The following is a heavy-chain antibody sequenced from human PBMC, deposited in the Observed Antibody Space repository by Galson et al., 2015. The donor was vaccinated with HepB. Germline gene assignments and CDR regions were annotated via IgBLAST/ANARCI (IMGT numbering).Heavy chain of an antibody. V-gene: IGHV3-11*06. Sequence: SLRLSCAASGFTFSDYYMSWIRQAPGKGLEWVSSISSSSSYIYYTDSVKGRFTISRDNAENSLYLQMNSLRAEDTAMYYCARERGYSGYPFDYWGQGILVTVSS. CDR1: GFTFSDYY. CDR3: ARERGYSGYPFDY. CDR2: ISSSSSYI. J-gene: IGHJ4*02. D-gene: IGHD5-12*01.